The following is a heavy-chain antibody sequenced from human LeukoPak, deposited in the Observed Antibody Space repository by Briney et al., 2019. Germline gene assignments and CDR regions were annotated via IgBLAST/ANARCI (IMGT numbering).Heavy chain of an antibody. CDR1: GGPFSGYY. Sequence: PSETLSLTCAVYGGPFSGYYWSWIRQPPGKGLEWIGEINHSGSTNYNPSLKSRVTISVDTSKNQFSLKLSSVTAADTAVYYCARGITNYYYYYYMDVWGKGTTVTVSS. CDR2: INHSGST. J-gene: IGHJ6*03. V-gene: IGHV4-34*01. D-gene: IGHD3-10*01. CDR3: ARGITNYYYYYYMDV.